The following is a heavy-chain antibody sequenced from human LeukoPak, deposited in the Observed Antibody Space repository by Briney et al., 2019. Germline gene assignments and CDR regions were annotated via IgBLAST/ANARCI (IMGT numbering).Heavy chain of an antibody. CDR3: ARETTTGTTYYYYGMDV. V-gene: IGHV3-33*01. Sequence: QPGRSLRLSCAASGFTFSSYGMPWVRQAPGKGLEWVAVIWYDGSNKYYADSVKGRFTISRDNSKNTLYLQMNSLRAEDTAVYYCARETTTGTTYYYYGMDVWGQGTTVTVSS. CDR1: GFTFSSYG. J-gene: IGHJ6*02. D-gene: IGHD1-1*01. CDR2: IWYDGSNK.